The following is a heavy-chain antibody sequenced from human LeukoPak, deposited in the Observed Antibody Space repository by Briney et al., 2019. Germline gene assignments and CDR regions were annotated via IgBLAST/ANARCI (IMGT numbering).Heavy chain of an antibody. D-gene: IGHD2-2*01. CDR3: ARRLTQYDCFDP. CDR1: GGSVSSNSVT. J-gene: IGHJ5*02. V-gene: IGHV6-1*01. Sequence: SQTLSLTCAISGGSVSSNSVTWNWIRQSPSRGLEWLGRTYYRSTWYNDYAVSVRGQITVNPDTSKNQFSLHLNSVTPEGTAVYYCARRLTQYDCFDPWGQGILVTVSS. CDR2: TYYRSTWYN.